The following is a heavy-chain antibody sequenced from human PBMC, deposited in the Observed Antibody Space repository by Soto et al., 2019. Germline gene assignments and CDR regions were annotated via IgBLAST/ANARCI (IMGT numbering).Heavy chain of an antibody. D-gene: IGHD2-8*02. CDR1: GFTFSSYG. J-gene: IGHJ6*02. CDR3: VRAGGGTVSGIQTWVKPLAV. CDR2: ISNDGSKK. Sequence: QVQLVESGGGVVQPGRSLRLSCAASGFTFSSYGIHWVRQVLGKGLEWVAVISNDGSKKYYADSVKGRFTISRDKSKNTLYVQMNSLRAEDTAVYYCVRAGGGTVSGIQTWVKPLAVWGRGTTVTVS. V-gene: IGHV3-33*01.